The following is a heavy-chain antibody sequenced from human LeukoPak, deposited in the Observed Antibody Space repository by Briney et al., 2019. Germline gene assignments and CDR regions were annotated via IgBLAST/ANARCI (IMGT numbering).Heavy chain of an antibody. J-gene: IGHJ4*02. CDR1: GFTFSSCG. V-gene: IGHV3-21*01. D-gene: IGHD1-14*01. Sequence: GGSLRLSCAASGFTFSSCGINWVRQAPGKGLEWVSSIGPTGTDRYYADSVRGRFTISRDNAKNSMYLQMDSLRDEDTAVYYCATETIGRHYDYWGQGTLLTVSS. CDR2: IGPTGTDR. CDR3: ATETIGRHYDY.